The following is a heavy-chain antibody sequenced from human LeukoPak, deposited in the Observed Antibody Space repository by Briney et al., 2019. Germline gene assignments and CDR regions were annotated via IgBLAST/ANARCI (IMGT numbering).Heavy chain of an antibody. CDR3: ARGWLAETTVVTPYNY. V-gene: IGHV1-69*13. CDR2: ITPIFRTP. CDR1: GGTFSSTT. Sequence: ASVKVSCKASGGTFSSTTINWVRQAPGQGLEWMGGITPIFRTPNYAQKFQGRVTITAVESMSTAYMELSSLRSEDTAVYYCARGWLAETTVVTPYNYWGQGTLVTVSS. J-gene: IGHJ4*02. D-gene: IGHD2-21*02.